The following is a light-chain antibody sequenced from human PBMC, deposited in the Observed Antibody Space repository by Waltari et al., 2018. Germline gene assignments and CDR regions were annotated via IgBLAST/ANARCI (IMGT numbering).Light chain of an antibody. CDR3: ASWDDSLKAWV. CDR2: NDF. V-gene: IGLV1-44*01. CDR1: NSNIGRNV. Sequence: QSLLSQPPSASGTPGQWVTISFFGSNSNIGRNVVSWYQQLPRTAPKLLIYNDFPRPSGVPDRFAASKSGTSASLAIGGIQSEDETDYYCASWDDSLKAWVFGGGTKLTVL. J-gene: IGLJ3*02.